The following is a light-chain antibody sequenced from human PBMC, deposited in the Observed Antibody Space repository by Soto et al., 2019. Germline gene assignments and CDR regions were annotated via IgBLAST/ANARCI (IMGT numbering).Light chain of an antibody. CDR3: QQRSNWPPGLT. J-gene: IGKJ4*01. V-gene: IGKV4-1*01. CDR1: QSIFYSSNNKNY. CDR2: WAS. Sequence: DIVMTQSPDSLAVSLGERATINCKSSQSIFYSSNNKNYLTWYQQKPGQPPKLLIYWASTRESGVPDRFSGSGSGTDFTLTISSLQAEDVAVYYCQQRSNWPPGLTFGGGTKVEIK.